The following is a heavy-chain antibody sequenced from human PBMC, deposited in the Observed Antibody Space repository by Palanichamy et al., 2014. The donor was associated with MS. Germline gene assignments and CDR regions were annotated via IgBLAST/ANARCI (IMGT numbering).Heavy chain of an antibody. CDR3: AKGTAVRGVYYFDY. D-gene: IGHD3-10*01. V-gene: IGHV3-23*01. J-gene: IGHJ4*02. Sequence: EVQLLESGGDLVQPGGSLRLSCAASGFTFSSYAMSWVRQTPGKGLERVSSITGSGGNTDDADSVKGRFTISRDNSKNTLYLQMTSLRAEDAAIYYCAKGTAVRGVYYFDYWGQGTLVTVSS. CDR1: GFTFSSYA. CDR2: ITGSGGNT.